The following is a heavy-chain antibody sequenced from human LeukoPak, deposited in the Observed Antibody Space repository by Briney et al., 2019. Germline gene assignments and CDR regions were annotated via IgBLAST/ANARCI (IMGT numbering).Heavy chain of an antibody. CDR3: ARGEKGLRPRRYYYYMDV. Sequence: SETLSLTCAVYGGSLSGYYWSWIRQPPGKGLEWIGEINHSGSTNYNPSLKSRVTISVDTSKNQFSLKLSSVTAADTAVYYCARGEKGLRPRRYYYYMDVWGKGTTVTVSS. J-gene: IGHJ6*03. V-gene: IGHV4-34*01. CDR2: INHSGST. CDR1: GGSLSGYY. D-gene: IGHD3-10*01.